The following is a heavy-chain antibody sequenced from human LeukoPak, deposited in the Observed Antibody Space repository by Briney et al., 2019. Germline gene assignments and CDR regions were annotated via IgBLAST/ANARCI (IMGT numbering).Heavy chain of an antibody. CDR1: GYTFTSYY. CDR2: INPSGGST. V-gene: IGHV1-46*01. CDR3: ARSITPSGCAWCAREDSALIAAAHPGGY. J-gene: IGHJ4*02. Sequence: ASVKVSCKASGYTFTSYYMHWVRQAPGQGLEWMGIINPSGGSTSYAQKFQGRVTMTRDTSTSTVYMELSSLRSEDTAVYYCARSITPSGCAWCAREDSALIAAAHPGGYWGQGTLVTVSS. D-gene: IGHD6-13*01.